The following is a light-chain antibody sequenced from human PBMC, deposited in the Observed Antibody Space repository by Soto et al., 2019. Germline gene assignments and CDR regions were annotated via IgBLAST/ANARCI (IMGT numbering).Light chain of an antibody. Sequence: QSVLAQPASVSGSPGQSITISCTGTSSDIGTYNLVSWYQHYPGKAPKLMIYEGIKRPSGVSNRFSGSKSGNTDFVTISSLQAEDEAGYYCCSYAGNGTDNYFFGSGTKV. CDR2: EGI. J-gene: IGLJ1*01. CDR3: CSYAGNGTDNYF. V-gene: IGLV2-23*01. CDR1: SSDIGTYNL.